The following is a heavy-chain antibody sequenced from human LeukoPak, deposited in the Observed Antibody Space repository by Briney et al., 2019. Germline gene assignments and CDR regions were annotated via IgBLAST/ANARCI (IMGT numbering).Heavy chain of an antibody. Sequence: GGSLRLSCAASGFTFSSYGMHWVRQAPGKGLEWVAVIWYDGSNKYYADSVKGRFTISRDNSKNTLYLRMNSLRAEDTAVYYCARDLGNVDTAMFTPDYWGQGTLVTVSS. J-gene: IGHJ4*02. CDR1: GFTFSSYG. CDR3: ARDLGNVDTAMFTPDY. D-gene: IGHD5-18*01. CDR2: IWYDGSNK. V-gene: IGHV3-33*01.